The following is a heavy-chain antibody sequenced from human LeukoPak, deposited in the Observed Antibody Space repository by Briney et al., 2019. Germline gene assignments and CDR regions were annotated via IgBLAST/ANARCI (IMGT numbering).Heavy chain of an antibody. CDR1: GGTFSSYA. J-gene: IGHJ5*02. Sequence: ASVKVSCKASGGTFSSYAINWVRQAPGQGLEWMGGIIPIFGTANYAQKFQGRVTITADESTSTAYMGLSSLRSEDTAVYYCARSWAPIYSSGWYWFDPWGQGTLVTVSS. V-gene: IGHV1-69*13. D-gene: IGHD6-19*01. CDR2: IIPIFGTA. CDR3: ARSWAPIYSSGWYWFDP.